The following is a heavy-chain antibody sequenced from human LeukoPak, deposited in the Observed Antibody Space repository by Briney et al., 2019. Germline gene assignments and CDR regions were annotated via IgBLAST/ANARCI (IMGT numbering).Heavy chain of an antibody. V-gene: IGHV1-8*01. D-gene: IGHD3-3*01. CDR2: MNPNSGNT. J-gene: IGHJ5*02. CDR1: GYTFTSYD. Sequence: ASVKVSCKASGYTFTSYDINWVRQATGQGLEWMGWMNPNSGNTAYEQKFQGRVTMTRNTSISTAYMELSSLRAEDTAVYYCAKSGSNYLSILEWLSYNWFDPWGQGTLVTVSS. CDR3: AKSGSNYLSILEWLSYNWFDP.